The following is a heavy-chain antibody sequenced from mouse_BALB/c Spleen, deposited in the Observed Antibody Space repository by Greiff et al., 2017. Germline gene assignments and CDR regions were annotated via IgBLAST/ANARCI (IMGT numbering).Heavy chain of an antibody. CDR3: ARTYGNYFDY. Sequence: EVKLMESGGGLVKPGGSLKLSCAASGFAFSSFDMSWVRQTPEKRLEWVAYISSGGGSTYYPDTVKGRFTISRDNAKNTLYLQMSSLKSEDTAMYYCARTYGNYFDYWGQGTTLTVSS. CDR1: GFAFSSFD. V-gene: IGHV5-12-1*01. D-gene: IGHD2-1*01. CDR2: ISSGGGST. J-gene: IGHJ2*01.